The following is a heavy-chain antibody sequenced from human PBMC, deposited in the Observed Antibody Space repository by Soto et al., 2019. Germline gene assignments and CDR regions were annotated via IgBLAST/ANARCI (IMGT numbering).Heavy chain of an antibody. J-gene: IGHJ6*03. V-gene: IGHV4-34*01. D-gene: IGHD2-15*01. Sequence: QVQLQQWGAGLLKPSETLSLTCAVYGGSFSGYYWSWIRQPPGKGLEWSGEISHSGSTNYNPSLKSRGTISVDTSKNQFALKLSSVTAADTAVYYCARVRVVAATQGRYMDVWAKGTTVTVS. CDR1: GGSFSGYY. CDR3: ARVRVVAATQGRYMDV. CDR2: ISHSGST.